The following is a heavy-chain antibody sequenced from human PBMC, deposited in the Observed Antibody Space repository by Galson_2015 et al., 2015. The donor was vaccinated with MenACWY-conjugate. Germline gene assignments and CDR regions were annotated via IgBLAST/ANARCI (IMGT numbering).Heavy chain of an antibody. CDR2: ISKSGSPI. CDR3: ARVGTWIHQYFYYMDV. D-gene: IGHD5-18*01. Sequence: SLRLSCAASGFTFTGYEFNWVRQAPGKALEWLSYISKSGSPIYYADSVKGRFTISRDKMKKSLFLEMNSLRAGDTGVYYCARVGTWIHQYFYYMDVWGKGTTVTVSS. CDR1: GFTFTGYE. V-gene: IGHV3-48*03. J-gene: IGHJ6*03.